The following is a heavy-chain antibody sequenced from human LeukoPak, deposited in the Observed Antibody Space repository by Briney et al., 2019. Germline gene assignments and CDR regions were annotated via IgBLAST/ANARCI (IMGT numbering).Heavy chain of an antibody. V-gene: IGHV3-48*01. CDR2: ISGSSSPI. D-gene: IGHD1-26*01. CDR3: ARDLAGATDY. J-gene: IGHJ4*02. CDR1: GFTFSSYS. Sequence: GGSLRLSCAASGFTFSSYSMNWVRQAPGKGLEWVSYISGSSSPIYYADSVKGRFTISRDNAKNSLYLQMNSLRAEDTAVYYCARDLAGATDYWGQGTLVTVSS.